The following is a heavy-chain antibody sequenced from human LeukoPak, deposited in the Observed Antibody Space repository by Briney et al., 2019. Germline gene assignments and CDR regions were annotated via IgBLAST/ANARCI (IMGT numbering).Heavy chain of an antibody. J-gene: IGHJ5*02. CDR2: INPNSGGT. CDR3: ARARLIVVNWFDP. V-gene: IGHV1-2*02. D-gene: IGHD3-22*01. CDR1: GYTFTGYY. Sequence: ASVKVSCKASGYTFTGYYMHWVRQAPGQGLEWMGWINPNSGGTNYAQKFQGRVTMTRDTSISTAYMELSRLRSDDTAVYYCARARLIVVNWFDPWGQGTLVTVSS.